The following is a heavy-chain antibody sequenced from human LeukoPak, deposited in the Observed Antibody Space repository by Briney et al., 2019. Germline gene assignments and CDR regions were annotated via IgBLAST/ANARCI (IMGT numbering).Heavy chain of an antibody. CDR3: ARGPQKYCSSTSCQRYYYYYYYMDV. Sequence: SETLSLTCTVSGASISSNSYYWGWIRQPPGKGLEWIGSIYYSGSTYYNPSLKSRVTISVDTSKNQFSLKLSSVTAADTAVYYCARGPQKYCSSTSCQRYYYYYYYMDVWGKGTTVTVSS. J-gene: IGHJ6*03. CDR2: IYYSGST. V-gene: IGHV4-39*07. CDR1: GASISSNSYY. D-gene: IGHD2-2*01.